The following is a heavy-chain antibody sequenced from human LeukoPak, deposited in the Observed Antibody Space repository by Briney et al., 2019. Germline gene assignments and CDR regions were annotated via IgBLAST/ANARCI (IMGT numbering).Heavy chain of an antibody. D-gene: IGHD3-10*01. Sequence: ASVKVSCKASGYTFTSYAMHWVRQAPGQRLEWMGWINAGNGNTKYSQKFQGRVTITRDTSASTAYMELSSLRSGDTAVYYCARARYYGSGEDWFDPWGQGTLVTVSS. V-gene: IGHV1-3*01. CDR2: INAGNGNT. J-gene: IGHJ5*02. CDR1: GYTFTSYA. CDR3: ARARYYGSGEDWFDP.